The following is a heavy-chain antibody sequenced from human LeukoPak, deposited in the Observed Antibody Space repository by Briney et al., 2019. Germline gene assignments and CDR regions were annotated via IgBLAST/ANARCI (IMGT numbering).Heavy chain of an antibody. D-gene: IGHD2-15*01. V-gene: IGHV3-23*01. CDR2: ISGSGGST. J-gene: IGHJ5*02. Sequence: PGGSLRLSCAASGFTFSSYAMSWVRQAPGKGLEWVSAISGSGGSTYYADSVKGRFTISRDNSKSTLYLQMNSLRAEDTAVYYCAKDRCSGGSCYTNWFDPWGQGTLVTVSS. CDR3: AKDRCSGGSCYTNWFDP. CDR1: GFTFSSYA.